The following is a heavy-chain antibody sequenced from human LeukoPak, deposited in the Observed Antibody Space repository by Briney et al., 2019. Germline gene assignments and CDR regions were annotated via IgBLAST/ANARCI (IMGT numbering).Heavy chain of an antibody. CDR3: ARTRGYSGYVDAFDI. CDR2: IYYSGRT. D-gene: IGHD5-12*01. CDR1: GGSITNYY. Sequence: PSETLSLTCTVSGGSITNYYWGWIRQPPGKGLEWIGSIYYSGRTYYNPSLKSRVTISVDTSKNQLSLKLSSVTAADTAVYYCARTRGYSGYVDAFDIWGQWTMVTISS. V-gene: IGHV4-39*01. J-gene: IGHJ3*02.